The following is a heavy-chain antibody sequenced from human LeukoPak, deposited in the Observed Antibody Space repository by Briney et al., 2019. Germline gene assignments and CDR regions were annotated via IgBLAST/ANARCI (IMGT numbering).Heavy chain of an antibody. CDR3: PRTATRGGEDYYYMDV. J-gene: IGHJ6*03. CDR2: INPKSGGT. V-gene: IGHV1-2*06. Sequence: ASVKVSCKASGYTFTGYYMHWVREAPGQGLEWMGRINPKSGGTNYGQKFTRRVTMTREPSISTAYMERRRRRCDDTTAWYHPRTATRGGEDYYYMDVWGKGTTVTVSS. D-gene: IGHD5-24*01. CDR1: GYTFTGYY.